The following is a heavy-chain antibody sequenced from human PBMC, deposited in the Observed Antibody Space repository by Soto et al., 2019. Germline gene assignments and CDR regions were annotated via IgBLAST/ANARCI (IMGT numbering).Heavy chain of an antibody. V-gene: IGHV4-59*01. CDR1: GGSISSYY. J-gene: IGHJ5*02. CDR2: IYYSGST. Sequence: PSETLSLTCTVSGGSISSYYWSWIRQPPGKGLEWIGYIYYSGSTNYNPSLKSRVTISVDTSKNQFSLKLSSVTAADTAVYYCAREVGTMIVGYGWFDPWGQGTLVTVS. D-gene: IGHD3-22*01. CDR3: AREVGTMIVGYGWFDP.